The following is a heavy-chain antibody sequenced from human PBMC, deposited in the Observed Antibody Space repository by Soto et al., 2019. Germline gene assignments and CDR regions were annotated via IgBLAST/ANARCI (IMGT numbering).Heavy chain of an antibody. CDR1: GGSISSYY. J-gene: IGHJ4*02. CDR3: ARFVIAARCFNY. V-gene: IGHV4-59*01. D-gene: IGHD6-6*01. CDR2: IYYSGST. Sequence: PSETLSLTCTVSGGSISSYYWSWMRQPPGKGLEWIGYIYYSGSTNYNPSLKSRVTISVDTSKNQFSLKLSSVTAADTAVYYCARFVIAARCFNYWGQGTLVTVSS.